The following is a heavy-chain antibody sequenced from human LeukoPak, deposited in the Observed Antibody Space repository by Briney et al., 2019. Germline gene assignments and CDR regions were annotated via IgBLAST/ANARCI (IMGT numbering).Heavy chain of an antibody. J-gene: IGHJ2*01. CDR3: ARLRLEKTWLSYWYFDL. CDR2: IYYSGST. D-gene: IGHD3-22*01. CDR1: GGSISSYY. Sequence: SETLSLTCTVSGGSISSYYWSWIRQPPGKGLEWIGYIYYSGSTNYNPSLKSRVTISADTSKNQFSLKLSSVTAADTAVYYCARLRLEKTWLSYWYFDLWGRGTLVTVSS. V-gene: IGHV4-59*01.